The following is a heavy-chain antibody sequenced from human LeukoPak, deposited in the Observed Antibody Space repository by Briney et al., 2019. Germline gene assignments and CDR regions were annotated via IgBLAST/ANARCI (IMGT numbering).Heavy chain of an antibody. CDR1: GFTVSSNY. Sequence: GGSLRLSCAASGFTVSSNYMNWVRQAPGKGLEWVSVIYSGGSTYYADSVKGRFTISRDNSKNTLYLQMNSLRVEDTAVYYCARGCCDKKFYIHYWGQGTLVTVSS. CDR2: IYSGGST. D-gene: IGHD2-21*01. J-gene: IGHJ4*02. CDR3: ARGCCDKKFYIHY. V-gene: IGHV3-53*01.